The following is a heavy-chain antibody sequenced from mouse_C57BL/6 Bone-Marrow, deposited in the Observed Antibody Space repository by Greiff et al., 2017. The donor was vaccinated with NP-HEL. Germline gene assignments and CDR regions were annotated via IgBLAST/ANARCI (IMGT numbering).Heavy chain of an antibody. Sequence: QAQLQQSGPELVKPGASVKISCKASGYAFSSSWMNWVKQRPGKGLEWIGRIYPGDGDTNYNGKFKGKATLTADKSSSTAYMQLSSLTSEDSAVYFCARRRTGTDWGQGTTLTVSS. CDR3: ARRRTGTD. V-gene: IGHV1-82*01. CDR2: IYPGDGDT. J-gene: IGHJ2*01. D-gene: IGHD4-1*01. CDR1: GYAFSSSW.